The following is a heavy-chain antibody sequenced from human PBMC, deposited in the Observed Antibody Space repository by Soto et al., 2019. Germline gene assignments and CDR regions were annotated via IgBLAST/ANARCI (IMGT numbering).Heavy chain of an antibody. Sequence: PGGSLRLSCAASGFTFDDYAMHWVRQAPGQGLEWVSGISWNSGSIGYADSVKGRFTISRDNAKNSLYLQMNSLRADDTALYYCAKDILEFGTMVRRTEPPAFEIWGQVRMVTV. CDR3: AKDILEFGTMVRRTEPPAFEI. V-gene: IGHV3-9*01. CDR1: GFTFDDYA. D-gene: IGHD3-10*01. J-gene: IGHJ3*02. CDR2: ISWNSGSI.